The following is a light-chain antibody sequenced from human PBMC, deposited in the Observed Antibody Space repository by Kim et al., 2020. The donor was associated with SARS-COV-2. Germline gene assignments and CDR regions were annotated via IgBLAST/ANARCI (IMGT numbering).Light chain of an antibody. CDR2: EDN. CDR1: SGTISSNY. J-gene: IGLJ3*02. V-gene: IGLV6-57*01. CDR3: QSHDGSNWV. Sequence: TSVICSSTRRSGTISSNYVQWYHQRPGSSPPTVIYEDNQRPSGVPDRFSGSIDSSSNAASLTISGLKTEDEADDYCQSHDGSNWVFGGGTQLTVL.